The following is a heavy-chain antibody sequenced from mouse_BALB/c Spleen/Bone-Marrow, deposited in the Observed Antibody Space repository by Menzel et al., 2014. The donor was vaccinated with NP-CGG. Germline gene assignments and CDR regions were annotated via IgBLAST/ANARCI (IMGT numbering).Heavy chain of an antibody. V-gene: IGHV1-54*01. Sequence: VQGVESGAELVRPGTSVKVSCKASGYAFTNYLIEWVKQRPVRGLEWIGVINPGSGGANYNAKFKGKATLTADKSSSTAYMQLSSLTSDDSAVYFCAREWTARAVDYWGQGTTLTVSS. CDR1: GYAFTNYL. CDR3: AREWTARAVDY. CDR2: INPGSGGA. J-gene: IGHJ2*01. D-gene: IGHD3-2*01.